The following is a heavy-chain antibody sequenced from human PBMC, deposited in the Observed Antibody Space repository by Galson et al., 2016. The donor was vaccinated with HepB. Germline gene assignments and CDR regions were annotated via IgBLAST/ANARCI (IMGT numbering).Heavy chain of an antibody. Sequence: TLSLTCAVSGGSIDYYYWSWIRQHPGKGLEWIGYIYHSGSTYYNPSLKSRVTISVDTSKNQFSLKLSSVTAADTAVYFCARDRSSGSGSFGYWGQGTLVTVSS. D-gene: IGHD3-10*01. J-gene: IGHJ4*02. CDR3: ARDRSSGSGSFGY. CDR2: IYHSGST. CDR1: GGSIDYYY. V-gene: IGHV4-31*11.